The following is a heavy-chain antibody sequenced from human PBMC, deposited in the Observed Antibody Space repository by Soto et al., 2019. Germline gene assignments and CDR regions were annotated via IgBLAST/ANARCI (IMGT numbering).Heavy chain of an antibody. V-gene: IGHV4-4*02. CDR1: GGSISSSNW. Sequence: SETLSLTCAVSGGSISSSNWWSWVRQPPGKGLEWIGEIYHSGSTNYNPSLKSRVTISVDKSKNQFSLKLSSVTAADTAVYYCVRVAGYDSSGELDYWGQGTLVTVSS. CDR2: IYHSGST. J-gene: IGHJ4*02. CDR3: VRVAGYDSSGELDY. D-gene: IGHD3-22*01.